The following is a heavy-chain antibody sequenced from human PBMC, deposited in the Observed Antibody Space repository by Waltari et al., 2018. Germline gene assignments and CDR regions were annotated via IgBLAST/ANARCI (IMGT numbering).Heavy chain of an antibody. Sequence: EVQLVETGGGLIQPGGSLRLSCAASGFTVSSNYMSWVRQAPGKGVEWVSVIYSVGSTYYADSVKGRFTISRDNSKNTLYLQMNSLRAEDTAVYYCARDPREGSFISDVWGKGTTVTVSS. CDR2: IYSVGST. V-gene: IGHV3-53*02. CDR3: ARDPREGSFISDV. CDR1: GFTVSSNY. J-gene: IGHJ6*04. D-gene: IGHD3-10*01.